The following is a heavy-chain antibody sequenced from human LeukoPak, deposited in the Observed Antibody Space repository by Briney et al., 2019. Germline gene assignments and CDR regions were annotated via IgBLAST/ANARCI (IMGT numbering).Heavy chain of an antibody. CDR3: AREWQGGIAAAGTRIEGDY. CDR2: IKQDGSEK. J-gene: IGHJ4*02. V-gene: IGHV3-7*01. Sequence: GGSLRLSCAASGFTFTNAWMSWVRQAPGKGLEWVANIKQDGSEKNYVDSVKGRFTISRDNAENSLFLQMNSLRVEDTAVYYCAREWQGGIAAAGTRIEGDYWGQGTLVAVSS. D-gene: IGHD6-13*01. CDR1: GFTFTNAW.